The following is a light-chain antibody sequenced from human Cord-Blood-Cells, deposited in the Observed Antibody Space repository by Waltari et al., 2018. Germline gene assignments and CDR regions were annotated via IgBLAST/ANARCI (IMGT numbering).Light chain of an antibody. CDR2: DAS. V-gene: IGKV1-33*01. CDR3: QQYDNLPWT. Sequence: DIQMTQXPSSLSASVGDRVTIPCQASQDISNYLNWYQQKPGKAPKLLIYDASNLETGVPSRFSGSGSGTDFTFTISSLQPEDIATYYCQQYDNLPWTFGQGTKVEI. J-gene: IGKJ1*01. CDR1: QDISNY.